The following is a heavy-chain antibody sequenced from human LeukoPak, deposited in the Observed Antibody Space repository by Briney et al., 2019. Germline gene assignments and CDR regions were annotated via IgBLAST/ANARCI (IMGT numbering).Heavy chain of an antibody. Sequence: ASVKVSCKASGYTFTGYYMHWVRRAPGQGLEWMGWINPNSGDTNYAQKFQGRVTMTRDTSITTAYMELSRLRSDDTAVYYCARDFYYDSSGAFDFWGQGTLVTVSS. J-gene: IGHJ4*02. CDR2: INPNSGDT. CDR1: GYTFTGYY. V-gene: IGHV1-2*02. D-gene: IGHD3-22*01. CDR3: ARDFYYDSSGAFDF.